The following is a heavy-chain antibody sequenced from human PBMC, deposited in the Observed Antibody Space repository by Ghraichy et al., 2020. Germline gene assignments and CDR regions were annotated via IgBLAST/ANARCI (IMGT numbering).Heavy chain of an antibody. V-gene: IGHV3-49*03. Sequence: GGSLRLSCTASGFTFGDYAMSWFRQAPGKGLEWVGFIRSKAYGGTTEYAASVKGRFTISRDDSKSIAYLQMNSLKTEDTAVYYCTRGEEDIVVVPAARYGMDVWGQGTTVTVSS. CDR1: GFTFGDYA. J-gene: IGHJ6*02. CDR2: IRSKAYGGTT. D-gene: IGHD2-2*01. CDR3: TRGEEDIVVVPAARYGMDV.